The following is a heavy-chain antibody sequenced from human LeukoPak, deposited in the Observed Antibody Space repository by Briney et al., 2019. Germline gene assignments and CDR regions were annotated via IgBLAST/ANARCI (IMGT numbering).Heavy chain of an antibody. CDR1: GGSVSSGSYY. CDR3: ARGEYCSSTSCLFFDY. D-gene: IGHD2-2*01. J-gene: IGHJ4*02. CDR2: IYYSGST. V-gene: IGHV4-61*01. Sequence: KASETLSLTCTVSGGSVSSGSYYWSWIRQPPGKGLEWIGYIYYSGSTNYNPSLKSRVTISVDTSKNQFSLKLSSVTAADTAVYYCARGEYCSSTSCLFFDYWGQGTLVTVSS.